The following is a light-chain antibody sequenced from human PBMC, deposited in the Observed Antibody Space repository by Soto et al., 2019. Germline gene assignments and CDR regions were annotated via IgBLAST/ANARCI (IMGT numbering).Light chain of an antibody. J-gene: IGKJ4*01. Sequence: EIVMTQSPATLSVSPWERVTLSCRASQDIRSSLDWYQQKPGQAPRLLIYGASIRATGVPATFSGSGSGTEFTLSISSLQSEHLGVYYCQQDSSWPLTFGGGTKVEIK. CDR3: QQDSSWPLT. CDR1: QDIRSS. V-gene: IGKV3-15*01. CDR2: GAS.